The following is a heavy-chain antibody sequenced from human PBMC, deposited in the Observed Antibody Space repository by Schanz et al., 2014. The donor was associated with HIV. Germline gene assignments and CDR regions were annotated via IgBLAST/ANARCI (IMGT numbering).Heavy chain of an antibody. D-gene: IGHD3-10*01. Sequence: QVRLVQSGAEVKKPGASVTVSCKTSEKTFSDIDINWVRQGTGQGLEWMGWINSDNGTNYAQEFQGRVTMTRDTSXXXAYMERRSLRAXXXAVYFCASSRLLWFGELFDNWGQGALATVSS. CDR1: EKTFSDID. CDR2: INSDNGT. CDR3: ASSRLLWFGELFDN. V-gene: IGHV1-2*02. J-gene: IGHJ4*02.